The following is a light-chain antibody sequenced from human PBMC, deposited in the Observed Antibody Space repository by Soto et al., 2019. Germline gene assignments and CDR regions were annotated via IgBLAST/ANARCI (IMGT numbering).Light chain of an antibody. CDR3: QQSYNTLYT. CDR1: QSINVY. CDR2: AAS. Sequence: DIQMTQSPSSLSASVGDRVTITCRASQSINVYVNWYQQKPGKAPKLLIYAASSLQVGVPSRFSGSGSGTDFALTISSLQPEDFATYYCQQSYNTLYTFGQGTKLDIK. J-gene: IGKJ2*01. V-gene: IGKV1-39*01.